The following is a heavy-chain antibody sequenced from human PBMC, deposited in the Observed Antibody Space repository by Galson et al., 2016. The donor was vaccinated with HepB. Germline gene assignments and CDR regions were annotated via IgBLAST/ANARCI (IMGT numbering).Heavy chain of an antibody. D-gene: IGHD1-26*01. V-gene: IGHV3-48*01. CDR1: GFTFSRSG. CDR3: AKEPAPLGAAYAGATDV. Sequence: SLRLSCAGFGFTFSRSGLNWVRQAPGKGLQWISYISSSISTIYYADSVKGRFTISRDDSKNTLFLQMNSLRGEDTAVYYCAKEPAPLGAAYAGATDVWGQGTTVTVSS. J-gene: IGHJ6*02. CDR2: ISSSISTI.